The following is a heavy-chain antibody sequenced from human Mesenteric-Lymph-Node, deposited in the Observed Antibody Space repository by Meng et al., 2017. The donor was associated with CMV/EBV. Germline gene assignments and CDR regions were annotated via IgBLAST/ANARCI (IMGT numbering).Heavy chain of an antibody. V-gene: IGHV1-18*01. Sequence: SCKASGYSFTTYGISWVRQAPGQGLEWMGWINPYNGNTKYAQKLQGRVTMTTDTSTSTGYMELSSLRSDDTAVYYCARDRSGSWGFDPWGQGTLVTVSS. J-gene: IGHJ5*02. CDR3: ARDRSGSWGFDP. D-gene: IGHD3-3*01. CDR2: INPYNGNT. CDR1: GYSFTTYG.